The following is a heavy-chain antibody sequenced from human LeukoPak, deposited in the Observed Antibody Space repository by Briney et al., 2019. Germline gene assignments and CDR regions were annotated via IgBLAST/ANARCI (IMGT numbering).Heavy chain of an antibody. Sequence: SETLSLTCAVYGGSFSGYYWSWIRQPPGKGLEWIGEINHSGSTNYNPSLKSRLTISVDTSKNQFSLKLRSVTAADTAVYYCARQTKVISFDYWGQGALVTVSS. J-gene: IGHJ4*02. CDR3: ARQTKVISFDY. CDR1: GGSFSGYY. V-gene: IGHV4-34*01. D-gene: IGHD4-17*01. CDR2: INHSGST.